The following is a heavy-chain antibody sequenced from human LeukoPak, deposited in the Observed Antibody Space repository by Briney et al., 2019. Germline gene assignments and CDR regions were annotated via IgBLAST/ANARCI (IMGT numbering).Heavy chain of an antibody. D-gene: IGHD6-13*01. CDR2: ITDSGSNT. V-gene: IGHV3-23*01. Sequence: GSLRLSCVASGFTFSTYGMSWVRQAPGKGLEWVSAITDSGSNTEYADSVKGRFTISRDNSKNTLYLQMNSLRAEDTAVYYCAKSGSIWYYFDSWGQGTLVTVSS. CDR3: AKSGSIWYYFDS. J-gene: IGHJ4*02. CDR1: GFTFSTYG.